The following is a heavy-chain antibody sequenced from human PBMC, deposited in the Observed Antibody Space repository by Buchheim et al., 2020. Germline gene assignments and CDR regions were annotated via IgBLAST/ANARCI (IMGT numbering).Heavy chain of an antibody. J-gene: IGHJ6*02. CDR1: GGTFSSYA. CDR3: ARGTYDILTDTYYYYGMDV. Sequence: QVQLVQSGAEVKKPGSSVKVSCKASGGTFSSYAISWVRQAPGQGLEWMGRIIPILGIANYAQKFQGRVTLTADKSTSTAYMELSSLRSEDTAVYYCARGTYDILTDTYYYYGMDVWGQGTT. D-gene: IGHD3-9*01. CDR2: IIPILGIA. V-gene: IGHV1-69*04.